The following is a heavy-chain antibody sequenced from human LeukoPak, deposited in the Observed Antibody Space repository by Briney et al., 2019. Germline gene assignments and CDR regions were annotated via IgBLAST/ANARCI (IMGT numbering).Heavy chain of an antibody. D-gene: IGHD1-1*01. J-gene: IGHJ5*02. CDR2: IIPILGIA. V-gene: IGHV1-69*04. Sequence: ASVKVSCKASGYTFTTYGISWVRQAPGQGLEWMGRIIPILGIANYAQKFQGRVTITADKSTSTAYMELSSLRSEDTAVYYCARDLLSRPGYGPNWFDPWGQGTLVTVSS. CDR3: ARDLLSRPGYGPNWFDP. CDR1: GYTFTTYG.